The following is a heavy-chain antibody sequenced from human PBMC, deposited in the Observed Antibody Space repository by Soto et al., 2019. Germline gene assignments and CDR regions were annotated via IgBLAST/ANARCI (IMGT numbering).Heavy chain of an antibody. D-gene: IGHD6-19*01. CDR3: ARSVAVPGAHIDH. CDR2: VYYTGSN. V-gene: IGHV4-59*01. CDR1: GGSISGSY. Sequence: TLSLTCSVSGGSISGSYWSWIRQSPGKGLEWLGYVYYTGSNNYSPSLRRRVSISVDTSKEEFSLRLSSVTAAETAVYFCARSVAVPGAHIDHWGQGTQVTVS. J-gene: IGHJ4*02.